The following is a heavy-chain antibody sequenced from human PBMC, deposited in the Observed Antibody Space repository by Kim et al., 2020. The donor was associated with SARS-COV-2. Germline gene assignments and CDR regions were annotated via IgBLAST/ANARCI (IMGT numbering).Heavy chain of an antibody. CDR1: GGSIYSSSYY. CDR2: IYYSGRT. CDR3: ARGVSGEISSPWFDP. V-gene: IGHV4-39*07. Sequence: SETLSLTCTVSGGSIYSSSYYWAWIRQSPGKGLEWIGSIYYSGRTYYTPSLESRVTVSLDASKKQFSLTLTAMTAADTAGYFCARGVSGEISSPWFDPWGQGTLVTVSP. D-gene: IGHD1-26*01. J-gene: IGHJ5*02.